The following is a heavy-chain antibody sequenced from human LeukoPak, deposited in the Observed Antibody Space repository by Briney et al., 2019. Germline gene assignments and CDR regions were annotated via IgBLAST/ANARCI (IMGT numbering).Heavy chain of an antibody. CDR2: ISYDGSNK. D-gene: IGHD3-9*01. Sequence: PGRSLGLSCAASGFTFSNYGMHWVRQAPGKGLEWVAGISYDGSNKYYADSVKGRFTISRDNSKNTLYLQMNSLRVEDTAVYYCARDLLGSHTSYSSGAWDYWGQGTLVTVSS. CDR1: GFTFSNYG. CDR3: ARDLLGSHTSYSSGAWDY. J-gene: IGHJ4*02. V-gene: IGHV3-30*03.